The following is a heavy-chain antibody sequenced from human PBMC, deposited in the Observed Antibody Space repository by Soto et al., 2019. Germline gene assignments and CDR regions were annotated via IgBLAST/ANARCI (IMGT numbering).Heavy chain of an antibody. CDR3: TIGIGWFDPYGMDV. CDR1: GYAFSDAW. D-gene: IGHD6-19*01. J-gene: IGHJ6*02. CDR2: FKSETDGGIT. Sequence: PGGSLRLSCAASGYAFSDAWMSWVRQTPGTGLEWVGRFKSETDGGITDYAAPVKGRFTISRDDSENTVYLQMNSLKTEDTGVYYCTIGIGWFDPYGMDVWGQGPAVTVSS. V-gene: IGHV3-15*01.